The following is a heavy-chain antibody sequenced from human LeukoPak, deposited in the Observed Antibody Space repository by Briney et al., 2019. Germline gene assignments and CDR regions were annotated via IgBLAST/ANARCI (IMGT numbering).Heavy chain of an antibody. J-gene: IGHJ4*02. CDR2: INPSGGST. CDR1: GYTFTSYY. CDR3: ARGPLYYDFWSGPDY. Sequence: ASVKVSCKASGYTFTSYYMHWVRQAPGQGLEWMGIINPSGGSTSYAQEFQGRVTMTRDTSTSTVYMELSSLRSEDTAVYYCARGPLYYDFWSGPDYWGQGTLVTVSS. D-gene: IGHD3-3*01. V-gene: IGHV1-46*03.